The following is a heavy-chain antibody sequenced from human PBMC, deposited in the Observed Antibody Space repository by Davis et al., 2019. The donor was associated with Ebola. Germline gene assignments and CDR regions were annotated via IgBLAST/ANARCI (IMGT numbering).Heavy chain of an antibody. D-gene: IGHD3-3*01. CDR3: ARRGYYDFWSGYHNWFDP. J-gene: IGHJ5*02. Sequence: MPGGSLRLSCAVSGGSISSSNWRSWVRQPPGKGLEWIGEIYHSGSTNYNPSLKSRVTISVDKSKNQFSLKLSSVTAADTAVYYCARRGYYDFWSGYHNWFDPWGQGTLVTVSS. CDR2: IYHSGST. CDR1: GGSISSSNW. V-gene: IGHV4-4*02.